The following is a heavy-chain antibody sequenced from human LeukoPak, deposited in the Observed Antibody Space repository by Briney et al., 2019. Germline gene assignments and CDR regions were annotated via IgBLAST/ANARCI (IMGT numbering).Heavy chain of an antibody. J-gene: IGHJ4*02. CDR2: ISSNGGST. D-gene: IGHD3-3*01. Sequence: GGSLRVSCAASGFTFSSYAMHWVRQAPGKGLEYVSAISSNGGSTYYANSVKGRFTISRDNSKNTLYLQMGILRAEDMAVYYCAKDFYDFWSGYLGEDYWGQGTLVTVSS. CDR3: AKDFYDFWSGYLGEDY. CDR1: GFTFSSYA. V-gene: IGHV3-64*01.